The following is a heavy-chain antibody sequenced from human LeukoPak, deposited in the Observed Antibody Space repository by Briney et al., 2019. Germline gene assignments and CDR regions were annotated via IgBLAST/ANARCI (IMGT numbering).Heavy chain of an antibody. CDR1: GFTFSSYA. CDR3: ASGRGPRVFDY. V-gene: IGHV3-30-3*01. CDR2: ISYDGSNK. Sequence: PGGSLRLSCAASGFTFSSYAMHWVRQAPGKGLERVAVISYDGSNKYYADSVKGRLTISRDNSKNTLYLQMNSLRAEVTAVYYGASGRGPRVFDYWGQGTLVTVSS. D-gene: IGHD1-14*01. J-gene: IGHJ4*02.